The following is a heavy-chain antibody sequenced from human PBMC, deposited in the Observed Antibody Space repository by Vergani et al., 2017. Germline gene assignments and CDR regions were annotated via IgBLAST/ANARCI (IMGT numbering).Heavy chain of an antibody. V-gene: IGHV1-69*08. J-gene: IGHJ6*03. CDR3: ARDNAIVVVPAAMYYYYYMDV. D-gene: IGHD2-2*01. CDR1: GGTFSSYT. CDR2: IIPILGIA. Sequence: QVQLVQSGAEVKKPGSSVKVSCKASGGTFSSYTISWVRQAPGQGLEWMGRIIPILGIANYAQKFQGRVTMTRDTSTSTVYMELSSLRSEDTAVYYCARDNAIVVVPAAMYYYYYMDVWGKGTTVTVSS.